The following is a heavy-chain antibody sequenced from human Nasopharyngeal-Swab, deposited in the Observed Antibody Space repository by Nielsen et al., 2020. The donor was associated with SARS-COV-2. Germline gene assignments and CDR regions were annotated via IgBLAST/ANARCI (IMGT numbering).Heavy chain of an antibody. CDR1: GFTFSSYA. CDR2: ISYDGSNK. J-gene: IGHJ6*02. V-gene: IGHV3-30*04. CDR3: ARGETRRDGYKNPYYYYYGMDV. Sequence: GGSLRLSCAASGFTFSSYAMHWVRQAPGQGLEWVAVISYDGSNKYYADSVKGRFTISRDNSKNTLYLQMNSLRAEDTAVYYCARGETRRDGYKNPYYYYYGMDVWGQGTTVTVSS. D-gene: IGHD5-24*01.